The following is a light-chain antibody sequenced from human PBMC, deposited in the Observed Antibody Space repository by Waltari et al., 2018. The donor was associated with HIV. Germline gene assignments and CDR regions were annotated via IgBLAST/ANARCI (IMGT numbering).Light chain of an antibody. V-gene: IGLV2-14*01. CDR1: TSDVGGFDY. CDR2: EVT. Sequence: QSALTQPASVSGSPGQSVTISCTGTTSDVGGFDYVCWYQHHPGKAPKLIIYEVTNRPSGFSTRFSWSKSGNTASLTISGLQAEDEADYFCTSYTSSSTLGVFGGGTRLTVL. J-gene: IGLJ2*01. CDR3: TSYTSSSTLGV.